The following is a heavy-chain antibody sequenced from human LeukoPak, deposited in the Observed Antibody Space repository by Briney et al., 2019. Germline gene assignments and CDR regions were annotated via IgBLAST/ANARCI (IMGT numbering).Heavy chain of an antibody. CDR2: IYYSGST. V-gene: IGHV4-31*03. J-gene: IGHJ3*02. CDR3: ARPIAAGPHDAFDI. Sequence: SQTLSLTCTVSGGSISSGGYYWSWIRQHPGKGLEWIGCIYYSGSTYYNPSLKSRVTISVDTSKNQFSLKLSSVTAADTAVYYCARPIAAGPHDAFDIWGQGTMVTVSS. D-gene: IGHD6-13*01. CDR1: GGSISSGGYY.